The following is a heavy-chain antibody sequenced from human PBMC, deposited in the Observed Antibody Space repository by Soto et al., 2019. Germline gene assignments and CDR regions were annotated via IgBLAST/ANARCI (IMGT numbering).Heavy chain of an antibody. Sequence: GESLKISCHASGFTFSNYWIAWVRHMPGKGLELMGLIYPGDSETRYSPSFQGQVTISADKSISTAYLQWRSVEASDSAIYYCARSFIYASTSHPHYWGQGTLVTVSS. CDR1: GFTFSNYW. D-gene: IGHD6-6*01. J-gene: IGHJ1*01. CDR3: ARSFIYASTSHPHY. CDR2: IYPGDSET. V-gene: IGHV5-51*01.